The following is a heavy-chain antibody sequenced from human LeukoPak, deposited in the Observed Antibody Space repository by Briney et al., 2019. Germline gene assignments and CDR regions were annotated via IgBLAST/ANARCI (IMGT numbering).Heavy chain of an antibody. D-gene: IGHD3-10*01. CDR1: GGSISSGGYY. CDR3: ARSNEITMVRGEAFDI. J-gene: IGHJ3*02. V-gene: IGHV4-31*03. CDR2: IYYSGST. Sequence: SESLSLTCTVSGGSISSGGYYWSWIRQHPGKGLEWIGYIYYSGSTYYNPSPKSRVTISVDTSKNQFSLKLSSVTAADTAVYYCARSNEITMVRGEAFDIWGQGTMVTVSS.